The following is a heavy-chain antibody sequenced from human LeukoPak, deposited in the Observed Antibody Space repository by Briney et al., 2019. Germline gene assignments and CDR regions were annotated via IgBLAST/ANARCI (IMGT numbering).Heavy chain of an antibody. CDR3: ARVAPNCGGDCYFSKYYFDY. Sequence: SETLSLTCTVSGGSISGSSYYWSWIRQPPGKGLEWIGYIYYSGSTNYNPSLKSRVTISVDTSKNQFSLKLSSVTAADTAVYYCARVAPNCGGDCYFSKYYFDYWGQGTLVTVSS. J-gene: IGHJ4*02. V-gene: IGHV4-61*01. CDR2: IYYSGST. CDR1: GGSISGSSYY. D-gene: IGHD2-21*02.